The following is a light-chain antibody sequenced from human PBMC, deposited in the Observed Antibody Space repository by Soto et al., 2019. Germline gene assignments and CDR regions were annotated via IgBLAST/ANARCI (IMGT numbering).Light chain of an antibody. J-gene: IGKJ4*01. CDR1: QTVSNSY. CDR2: GAS. V-gene: IGKV3-20*01. CDR3: QQYGSSPLT. Sequence: EIVLTQSPGTLSLSPGGRATLSCRASQTVSNSYLAWYQQKPGQAPRLLIYGASSRATGIPDRFSGSESGTDFTLTISRLEPEDFAVYYCQQYGSSPLTFGGGTKVDIK.